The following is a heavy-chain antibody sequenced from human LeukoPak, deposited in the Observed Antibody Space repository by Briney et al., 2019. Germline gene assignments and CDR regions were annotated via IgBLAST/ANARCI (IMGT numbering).Heavy chain of an antibody. CDR3: ARGPLRFLGGIDY. D-gene: IGHD3-3*01. J-gene: IGHJ4*02. Sequence: SVKVSCKASGGTFSSYAISWVRQAPGQGLEWMGGIIPIFGTANYAQNFQGRVTIIADDSTSTAYMALSTLRSEDTAVYYCARGPLRFLGGIDYWGQGTLVTVSS. CDR1: GGTFSSYA. V-gene: IGHV1-69*13. CDR2: IIPIFGTA.